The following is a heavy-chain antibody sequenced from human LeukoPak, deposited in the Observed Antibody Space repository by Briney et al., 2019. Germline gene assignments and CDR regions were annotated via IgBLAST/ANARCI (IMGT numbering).Heavy chain of an antibody. CDR2: INHSGST. J-gene: IGHJ6*03. CDR1: GGSFSGYY. Sequence: SETLSLACAVYGGSFSGYYWSWIRQPPGKGLEWIGEINHSGSTNYNPSLKSRVTISVDTSKNQFSLKLSSVTAADTAVYYCSREVAATRFYYYYYYMDVWGKGTTVTVSS. D-gene: IGHD6-13*01. CDR3: SREVAATRFYYYYYYMDV. V-gene: IGHV4-34*01.